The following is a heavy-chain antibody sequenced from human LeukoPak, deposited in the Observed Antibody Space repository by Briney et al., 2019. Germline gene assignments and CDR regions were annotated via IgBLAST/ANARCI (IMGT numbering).Heavy chain of an antibody. V-gene: IGHV4-31*03. J-gene: IGHJ3*02. D-gene: IGHD2-15*01. CDR2: IYYSGST. CDR1: GGSISSGGYY. Sequence: SETLSLTCTVSGGSISSGGYYWSWIRQHPGKGLEWIGYIYYSGSTYYNPSLKSRVTISVDTSKNQFSLKLSSVTAADTAVYYCVKGEGGQEAFDIWGQGTMVTVSS. CDR3: VKGEGGQEAFDI.